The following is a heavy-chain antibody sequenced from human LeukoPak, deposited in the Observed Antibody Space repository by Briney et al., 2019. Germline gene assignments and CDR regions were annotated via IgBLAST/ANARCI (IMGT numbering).Heavy chain of an antibody. CDR2: IYYSGST. V-gene: IGHV4-59*11. CDR1: GGSISSHY. J-gene: IGHJ5*02. Sequence: SETLSLTCTVSGGSISSHYWSWIRQPPGKGLEWIGYIYYSGSTNYNPSLKSRVTISVDTSKNQFSLKLSSVTAADTAVYYCARGISPSDPWGQGTLVTVSS. CDR3: ARGISPSDP.